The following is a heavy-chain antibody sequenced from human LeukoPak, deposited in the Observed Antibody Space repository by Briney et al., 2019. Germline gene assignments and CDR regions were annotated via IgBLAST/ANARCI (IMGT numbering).Heavy chain of an antibody. CDR3: ARRKGVTPFDY. V-gene: IGHV4-30-4*01. D-gene: IGHD4-23*01. J-gene: IGHJ4*02. CDR1: GGSISSGDYY. Sequence: SETLSLTRTVSGGSISSGDYYWSWIRQPPGKGLEWIGYIYYSGSTYYNPSLKSRVTISVDTSKNQFSLKLSSVTAADTAVYYCARRKGVTPFDYWGQGTLVTVSS. CDR2: IYYSGST.